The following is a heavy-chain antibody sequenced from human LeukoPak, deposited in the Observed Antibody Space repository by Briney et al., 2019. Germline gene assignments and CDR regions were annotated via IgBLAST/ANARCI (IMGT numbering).Heavy chain of an antibody. CDR2: ISGSGGST. V-gene: IGHV3-23*01. Sequence: GGSLRLSCAASGXTFSSYAVSWVRQGPGKGLEWVSPISGSGGSTFYADSVKGRFTISRDNSKNTLYLQMNSLRAEDTAVYYCAKGRGYYESSGYSHWGQGTLVTVSS. CDR1: GXTFSSYA. D-gene: IGHD3-22*01. CDR3: AKGRGYYESSGYSH. J-gene: IGHJ1*01.